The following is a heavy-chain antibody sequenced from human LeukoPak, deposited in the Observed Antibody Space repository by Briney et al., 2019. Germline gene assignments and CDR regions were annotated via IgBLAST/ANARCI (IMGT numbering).Heavy chain of an antibody. CDR2: IIPIFGTA. Sequence: SVKVSCKASGGTFSSYAISWVRQAPGQGLEWMGGIIPIFGTANYAQKFQGRVTITADKSTSTAYVELSSLRSEDTAVYYCAKGKRDYGDYGYYYYMDVWGKGTTVTVSS. V-gene: IGHV1-69*06. D-gene: IGHD4-17*01. CDR3: AKGKRDYGDYGYYYYMDV. J-gene: IGHJ6*03. CDR1: GGTFSSYA.